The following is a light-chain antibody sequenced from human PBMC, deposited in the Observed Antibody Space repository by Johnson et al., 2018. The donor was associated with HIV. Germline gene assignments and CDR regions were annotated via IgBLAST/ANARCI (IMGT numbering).Light chain of an antibody. CDR1: SSNIGNNY. CDR2: DNN. CDR3: GTWDSSLSAYV. V-gene: IGLV1-51*01. J-gene: IGLJ1*01. Sequence: LTQPPSVSAAPGQKVTISCSGSSSNIGNNYVSWYQQLPGTAPTLLIYDNNKRPSGIPDRFSGSKSGTSATLGITGLPTGDEADYYCGTWDSSLSAYVFGTGTKVTVL.